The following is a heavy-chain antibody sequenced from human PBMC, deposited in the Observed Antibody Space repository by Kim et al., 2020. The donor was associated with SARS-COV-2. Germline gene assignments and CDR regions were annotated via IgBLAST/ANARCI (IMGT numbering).Heavy chain of an antibody. Sequence: GSTDYADSLKGRFTISRDNPKNTLYLQMNSVRSEDTAVYYCSIYGSGVDYWGQGTLVTVSS. CDR3: SIYGSGVDY. D-gene: IGHD3-10*01. V-gene: IGHV3-53*01. J-gene: IGHJ4*02. CDR2: GST.